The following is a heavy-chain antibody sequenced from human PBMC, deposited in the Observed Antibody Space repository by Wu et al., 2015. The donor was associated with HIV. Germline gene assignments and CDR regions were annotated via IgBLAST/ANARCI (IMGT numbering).Heavy chain of an antibody. CDR2: MNPSSGNT. J-gene: IGHJ6*02. V-gene: IGHV1-8*01. CDR1: GYTFSSYD. CDR3: ARAHYYGSGRPTGLYYAMDE. D-gene: IGHD3-10*01. Sequence: QVQLVQSGAEMKKPGASVKVSCKTSGYTFSSYDINWVRQATGQGPEWMGWMNPSSGNTGYAQKFQGRVIMTRNTSTSTAYMELSFLNSEDTAVYYCARAHYYGSGRPTGLYYAMDEWGQGTTVTVSS.